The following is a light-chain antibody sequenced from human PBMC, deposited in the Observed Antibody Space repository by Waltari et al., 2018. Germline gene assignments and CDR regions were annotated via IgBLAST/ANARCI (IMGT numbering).Light chain of an antibody. J-gene: IGLJ1*01. CDR3: NTRDISGDHLV. CDR2: DEN. V-gene: IGLV3-19*01. Sequence: SSEMTQEPAVSVALGQTVRITCQGGGLRTFYANWYQQKPGQAPLLVIYDENNRPSGIPDRFSGSRSGNTASLTISGAQAEDEADYYCNTRDISGDHLVF. CDR1: GLRTFY.